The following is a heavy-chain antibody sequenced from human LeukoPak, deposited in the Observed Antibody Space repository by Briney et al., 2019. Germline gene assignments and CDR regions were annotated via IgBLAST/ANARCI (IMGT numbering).Heavy chain of an antibody. J-gene: IGHJ5*02. CDR3: ARDDYTNWFDP. D-gene: IGHD4-11*01. Sequence: SVTLSLTCAVYGGSFSGYYWSWIRQPPGKGLEWIGEINHSGSTNYNPSLKSRATISVDTSKNQFSLKLSSVTAADTAVYYCARDDYTNWFDPWGQGTLVTVSS. V-gene: IGHV4-34*01. CDR2: INHSGST. CDR1: GGSFSGYY.